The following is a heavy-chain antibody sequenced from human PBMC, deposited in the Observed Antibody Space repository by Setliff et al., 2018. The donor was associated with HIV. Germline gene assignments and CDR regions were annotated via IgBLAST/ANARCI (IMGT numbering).Heavy chain of an antibody. CDR2: IYYSGST. Sequence: SETLSLTCTVSGGSISSGGYYWSWIRQHPGKGLEWIGYIYYSGSTYYNPSLKSRVTISVDTSKNQFSLKLSSVTAADTAVYYCSRADYGDYFAGFYYYYYYMDVWGKGTTVTVSS. V-gene: IGHV4-31*03. CDR3: SRADYGDYFAGFYYYYYYMDV. D-gene: IGHD4-17*01. J-gene: IGHJ6*03. CDR1: GGSISSGGYY.